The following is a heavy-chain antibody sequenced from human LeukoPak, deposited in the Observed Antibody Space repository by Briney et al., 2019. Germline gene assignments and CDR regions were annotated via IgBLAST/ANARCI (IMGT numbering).Heavy chain of an antibody. CDR3: ARGHYGMDV. J-gene: IGHJ6*02. CDR2: ISPSSSST. CDR1: GFTFSDSY. V-gene: IGHV3-11*06. Sequence: GGSLRLSCAASGFTFSDSYMSWIRQAPGKGLDWVSCISPSSSSTNYADSVKGRFTISRDNAKNSLYLQMNSLRAEDTAVYYCARGHYGMDVWGQGTTVTVSS.